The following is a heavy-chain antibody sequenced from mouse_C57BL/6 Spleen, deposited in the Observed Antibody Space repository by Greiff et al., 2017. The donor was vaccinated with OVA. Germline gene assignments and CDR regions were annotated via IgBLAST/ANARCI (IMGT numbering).Heavy chain of an antibody. J-gene: IGHJ2*01. V-gene: IGHV2-2*01. Sequence: VQLQQSGPGLVQPSQSLSITCTVSGFSLTSYGVHWVRQSPGKGLEWLGVIWSGGSTDYNAAFISRLSISKDNSTSQVFFKMNSLQADDTAIYYCARTDVPYYFDYWGQGTTLTVSS. CDR1: GFSLTSYG. CDR2: IWSGGST. CDR3: ARTDVPYYFDY.